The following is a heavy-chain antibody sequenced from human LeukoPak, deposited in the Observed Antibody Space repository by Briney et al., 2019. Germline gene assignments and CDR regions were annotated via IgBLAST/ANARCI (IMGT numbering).Heavy chain of an antibody. D-gene: IGHD1-1*01. J-gene: IGHJ5*02. Sequence: ASVKVSCKTPGYTFTGYYMHWVRQAPGQGLEWMGWINTNTGNPTYAQGFTGRFVFSLDTSVSTAYLQISSRKAEDTAVHYCAREGSTTGTTRGVWFDPWGQGTLVTVSS. CDR2: INTNTGNP. CDR1: GYTFTGYY. V-gene: IGHV7-4-1*02. CDR3: AREGSTTGTTRGVWFDP.